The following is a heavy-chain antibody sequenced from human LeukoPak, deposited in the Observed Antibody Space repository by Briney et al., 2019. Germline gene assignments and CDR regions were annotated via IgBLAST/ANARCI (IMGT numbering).Heavy chain of an antibody. D-gene: IGHD5-18*01. CDR2: INPNSGGT. CDR1: GYTFTGYY. J-gene: IGHJ4*02. Sequence: ASVKVSCKASGYTFTGYYMHWVRQAPGQGLEWMGWINPNSGGTNYAQKFQGRVTMTRETSISTAYMELSRLRADDTAVYYCAREWKTAMVIYYFDYWGQGTLVTVSS. CDR3: AREWKTAMVIYYFDY. V-gene: IGHV1-2*02.